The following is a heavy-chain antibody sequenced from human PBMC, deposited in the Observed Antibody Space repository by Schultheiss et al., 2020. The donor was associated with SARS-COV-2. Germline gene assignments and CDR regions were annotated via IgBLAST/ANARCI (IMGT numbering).Heavy chain of an antibody. D-gene: IGHD6-13*01. J-gene: IGHJ4*02. CDR1: GFTFSNAW. V-gene: IGHV3-21*01. CDR2: ISSSSSYI. Sequence: GGSLRLSCAASGFTFSNAWMSWVRQAPGKGLEWVSSISSSSSYIYYADSVKGRFTISRDNAKNSLYLQMNSLRAEDTAVYYCASGYSSSWYGAGFDYWGQGTLVTVSS. CDR3: ASGYSSSWYGAGFDY.